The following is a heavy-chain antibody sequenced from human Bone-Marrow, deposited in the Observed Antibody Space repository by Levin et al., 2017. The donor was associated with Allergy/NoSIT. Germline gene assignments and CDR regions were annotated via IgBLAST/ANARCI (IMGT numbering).Heavy chain of an antibody. CDR2: IKEDGSEK. J-gene: IGHJ4*02. CDR1: GFTFSTYW. CDR3: GIMVRRDPIDY. Sequence: HSGGSLRLSCAASGFTFSTYWMSWVRQAPGKGLEWVANIKEDGSEKYYVDSVKGRFTISRDNAKNSLYLQINSLRAEDTAIYYCGIMVRRDPIDYWGQGTLVTVSS. V-gene: IGHV3-7*02. D-gene: IGHD3-10*01.